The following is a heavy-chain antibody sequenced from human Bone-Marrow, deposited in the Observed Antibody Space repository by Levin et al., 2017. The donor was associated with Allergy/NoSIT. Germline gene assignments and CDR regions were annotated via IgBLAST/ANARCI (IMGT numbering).Heavy chain of an antibody. V-gene: IGHV1-24*01. CDR2: FDPEDGET. J-gene: IGHJ3*02. CDR3: ATDAGHSYGRTGSGAFDI. CDR1: GYTLTELP. Sequence: GASVKVSCKASGYTLTELPMHWVRQAPGKGLEWMGGFDPEDGETIYAQKFQGRITMTEDTSTDTAYMELSSLRSEDTAVYYCATDAGHSYGRTGSGAFDIWGQGSMVTVSS. D-gene: IGHD5-18*01.